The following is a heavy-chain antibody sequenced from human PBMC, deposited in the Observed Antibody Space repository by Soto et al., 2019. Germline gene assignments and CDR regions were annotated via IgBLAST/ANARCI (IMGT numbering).Heavy chain of an antibody. D-gene: IGHD2-15*01. CDR3: ARVLEKCSGGSCYPYCYGMDV. CDR1: GFTFSSYW. Sequence: GGSLRLSCAASGFTFSSYWMHWVRQAPGKGLVWVSRINSDGSSTSYADSVKGRFTISRDNAENTLYLQMNSLRAEDTAVYYCARVLEKCSGGSCYPYCYGMDVWGQGTTVTVSS. J-gene: IGHJ6*02. V-gene: IGHV3-74*01. CDR2: INSDGSST.